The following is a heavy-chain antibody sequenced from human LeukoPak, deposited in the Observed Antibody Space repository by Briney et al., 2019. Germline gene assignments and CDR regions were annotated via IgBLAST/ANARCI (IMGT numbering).Heavy chain of an antibody. J-gene: IGHJ6*02. D-gene: IGHD6-13*01. CDR2: IYYSGST. Sequence: SETLSLTCTVSGGSISSSSYYWGWIRQPPGTGLEWIGSIYYSGSTYYNPSLKSRVTISVDTSKNQFSLKLSSVTAADTAVYYCAIQGYSSSWTPRYYYYYGMDVWGQGTTVTVSS. CDR3: AIQGYSSSWTPRYYYYYGMDV. CDR1: GGSISSSSYY. V-gene: IGHV4-39*01.